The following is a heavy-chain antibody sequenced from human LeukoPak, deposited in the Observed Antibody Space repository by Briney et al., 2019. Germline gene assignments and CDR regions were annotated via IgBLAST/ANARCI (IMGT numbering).Heavy chain of an antibody. CDR3: ARTLLDSSGYYTDVYYFDY. CDR1: GFTFSSYS. J-gene: IGHJ4*02. CDR2: ISSSSSYI. Sequence: GGSLRLSRAASGFTFSSYSMNWVRQAPGKGLEWVSSISSSSSYIYYADSVKGRFTISRDNAKNSLYLQMNSLRAEDTAVYYCARTLLDSSGYYTDVYYFDYWGQGTLVTVSS. D-gene: IGHD3-22*01. V-gene: IGHV3-21*01.